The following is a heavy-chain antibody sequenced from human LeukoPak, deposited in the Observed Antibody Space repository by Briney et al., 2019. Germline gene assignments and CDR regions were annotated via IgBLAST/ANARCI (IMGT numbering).Heavy chain of an antibody. CDR1: GFTFSSYG. CDR2: ISSSSSTI. D-gene: IGHD5-12*01. CDR3: ARAWGGYSGYDWGSGVDY. J-gene: IGHJ4*02. V-gene: IGHV3-48*01. Sequence: SGGSLRLSCAASGFTFSSYGMNWVRQAPGKGLEWVSYISSSSSTIYYADSVKGRFTISRDNAKNSLYLQMNSLRAEDTAVYYCARAWGGYSGYDWGSGVDYWGQGTLVTVSS.